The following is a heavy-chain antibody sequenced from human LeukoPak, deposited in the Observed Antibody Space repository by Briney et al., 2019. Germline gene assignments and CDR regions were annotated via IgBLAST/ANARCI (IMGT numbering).Heavy chain of an antibody. CDR1: GGTFSRYA. V-gene: IGHV1-69*13. J-gene: IGHJ6*03. Sequence: SVKVSCKASGGTFSRYAISWVRQAPGQGLEWMGGIVPIFGTANYAQKFQGRVTITADESTSTAYMELSSLRAEDTAVYYCARDPGNSPSYYYYYMDVWGKGTTVTVSS. CDR2: IVPIFGTA. D-gene: IGHD4-23*01. CDR3: ARDPGNSPSYYYYYMDV.